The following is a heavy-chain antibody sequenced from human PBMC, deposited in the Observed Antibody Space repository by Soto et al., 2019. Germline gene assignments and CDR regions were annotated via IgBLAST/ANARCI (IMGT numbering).Heavy chain of an antibody. V-gene: IGHV3-23*01. D-gene: IGHD3-3*01. Sequence: GGALRLSCSASGFIFRSYTMHWVRQAPGKGLEWVSTINNGGGSTYYADSVKGRFAISRDNSRITLYLQMNNLRAEDTAVYYCAKSITISPNWFDPWGQGTLVTVSS. J-gene: IGHJ5*02. CDR2: INNGGGST. CDR3: AKSITISPNWFDP. CDR1: GFIFRSYT.